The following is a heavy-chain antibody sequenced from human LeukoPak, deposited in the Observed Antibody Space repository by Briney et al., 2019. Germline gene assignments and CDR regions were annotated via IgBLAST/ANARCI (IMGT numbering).Heavy chain of an antibody. CDR1: GFTFDDYA. CDR3: AKDKYSSSRSSYFDY. V-gene: IGHV3-9*03. Sequence: GGSLRLSCAASGFTFDDYAMHWVRQAPGKGLEWVSGISWNSGSIGYADSVKGRFTISRDNAKNSLYLQMNSLRAEDMALYYCAKDKYSSSRSSYFDYWGQGTLVTVSS. J-gene: IGHJ4*02. CDR2: ISWNSGSI. D-gene: IGHD6-13*01.